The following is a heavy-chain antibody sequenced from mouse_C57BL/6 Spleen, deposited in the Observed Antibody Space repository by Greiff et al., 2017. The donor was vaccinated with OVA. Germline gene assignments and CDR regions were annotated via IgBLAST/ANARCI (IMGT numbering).Heavy chain of an antibody. V-gene: IGHV1-18*01. CDR3: ARDRPGWYFDV. CDR2: INPNNGGT. J-gene: IGHJ1*03. Sequence: EVQLQESGPELVKPGASVKIPCKASGYTFTDYNMDWVKQSHGKSLEWIGDINPNNGGTIYNQKFKGKATLTVDKSSSTAYMELRSLTSEDAAVYYCARDRPGWYFDVWGTGTTVTVSA. CDR1: GYTFTDYN.